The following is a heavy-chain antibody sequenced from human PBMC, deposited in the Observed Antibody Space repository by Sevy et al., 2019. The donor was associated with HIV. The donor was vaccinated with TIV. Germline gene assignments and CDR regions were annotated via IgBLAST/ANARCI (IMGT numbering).Heavy chain of an antibody. CDR2: ISGSGGST. Sequence: GGSLRLSCAASGFTFSSYAMSWVRQAPGKGLEWVSAISGSGGSTYYPASVKGRFTISRDNSKNTLYLQMNSLRAEDTAVYYCAKDNLYSSGCFWGQGTLVTVSS. CDR3: AKDNLYSSGCF. J-gene: IGHJ4*02. CDR1: GFTFSSYA. V-gene: IGHV3-23*01. D-gene: IGHD6-19*01.